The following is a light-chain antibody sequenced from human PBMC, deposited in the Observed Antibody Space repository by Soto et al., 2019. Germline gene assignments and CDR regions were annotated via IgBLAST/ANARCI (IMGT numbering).Light chain of an antibody. CDR2: WAS. Sequence: DIVMTQSPDSLAVSLGERATINCKSSQSVLYSSNNKNYLAWYQQKPGQPPKLLIYWASTRESGVPDRFSGSGSGTDFTLTIRSLQAEDVAVYYCQQYYSTPRTFGPGTKVDLK. CDR3: QQYYSTPRT. J-gene: IGKJ3*01. V-gene: IGKV4-1*01. CDR1: QSVLYSSNNKNY.